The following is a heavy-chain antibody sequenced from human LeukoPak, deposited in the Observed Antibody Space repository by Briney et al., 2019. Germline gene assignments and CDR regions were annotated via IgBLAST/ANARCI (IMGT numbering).Heavy chain of an antibody. CDR2: ISFDGSNK. V-gene: IGHV3-30*03. J-gene: IGHJ4*02. Sequence: PGGSLRLSCAASGYTLSSYGMHWVRQAPGKGLEWVAVISFDGSNKYYGDSVKARFTISRDNSKNTLSLQMNSLSPDDTPICYSARDTLWEWGQGTRVTVSS. CDR3: ARDTLWE. D-gene: IGHD1-26*01. CDR1: GYTLSSYG.